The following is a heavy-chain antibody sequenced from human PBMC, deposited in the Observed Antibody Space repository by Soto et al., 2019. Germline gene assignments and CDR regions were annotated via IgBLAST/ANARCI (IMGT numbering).Heavy chain of an antibody. Sequence: ASVKVSCKASGGSFTSLIITWVRQAPGQGLEWMGRIIPVLGVEYYAQKFQGRVTITADKSTTTAYMELTSLTSEDTAVYYCAATPRYWGQGTLVTVSS. V-gene: IGHV1-69*02. CDR2: IIPVLGVE. CDR1: GGSFTSLI. J-gene: IGHJ4*02. D-gene: IGHD1-26*01. CDR3: AATPRY.